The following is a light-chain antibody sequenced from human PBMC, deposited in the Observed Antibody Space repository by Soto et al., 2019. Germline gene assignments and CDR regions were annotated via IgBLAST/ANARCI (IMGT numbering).Light chain of an antibody. J-gene: IGKJ1*01. Sequence: SPNTLSVSPGDRAILSCRASQSVSSHVAWYQQRPGQAPRLLIYGASTRATGTPGRISGSGSGTEFTLTISSLQSEDSAIYYCQQYSNWPSFGQGTKV. CDR3: QQYSNWPS. V-gene: IGKV3-15*01. CDR2: GAS. CDR1: QSVSSH.